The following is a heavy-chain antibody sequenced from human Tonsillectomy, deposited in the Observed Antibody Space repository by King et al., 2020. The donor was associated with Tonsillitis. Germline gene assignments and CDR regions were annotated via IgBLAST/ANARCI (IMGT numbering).Heavy chain of an antibody. CDR3: GKEWHIVVVTARPPFDY. V-gene: IGHV3-30*18. J-gene: IGHJ4*02. D-gene: IGHD2-21*02. CDR1: GFTFSSYG. CDR2: ISYDGSNK. Sequence: QLVQSGGGVVQPGRSLRLSCAASGFTFSSYGMHWVRQAPGKGLEWVAVISYDGSNKYYADSVKGRFTISRDNSKNTLYLKMNSLRAEDRAVYYCGKEWHIVVVTARPPFDYWGQGTLVTVSS.